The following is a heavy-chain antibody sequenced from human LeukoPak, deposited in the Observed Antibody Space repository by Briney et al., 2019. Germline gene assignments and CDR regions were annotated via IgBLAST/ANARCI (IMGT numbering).Heavy chain of an antibody. Sequence: SVKVSCKASGNSISNYAVSWVRQAPGQGFEWMGGIIPIFGTADYAQKFQGRVTITADQSTSTTYMALSSLKSEDTATYYCTTGVCPAGGSSSIFYYYYEQHFWGKGTTVSVSS. V-gene: IGHV1-69*13. J-gene: IGHJ6*04. D-gene: IGHD3-16*01. CDR2: IIPIFGTA. CDR3: TTGVCPAGGSSSIFYYYYEQHF. CDR1: GNSISNYA.